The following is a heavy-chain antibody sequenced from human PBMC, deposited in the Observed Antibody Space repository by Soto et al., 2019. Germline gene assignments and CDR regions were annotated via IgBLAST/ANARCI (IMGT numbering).Heavy chain of an antibody. Sequence: EVHLLESGGGLVQPGGSLRLSCEASGFIFSSYAMSWVRQAPGKGLEWVSVISGSGDTTYYADSVKGRFTISRDNSRNTLYLQMDGLRAGDPALYHCAKELTTVPATDAFDMGGRGTMVTVSS. CDR1: GFIFSSYA. D-gene: IGHD4-17*01. CDR3: AKELTTVPATDAFDM. J-gene: IGHJ3*02. V-gene: IGHV3-23*01. CDR2: ISGSGDTT.